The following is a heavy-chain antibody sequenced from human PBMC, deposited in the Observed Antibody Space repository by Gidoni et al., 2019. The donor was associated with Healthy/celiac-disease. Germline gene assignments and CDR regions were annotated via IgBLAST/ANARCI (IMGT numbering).Heavy chain of an antibody. CDR3: ARTAREWLLYPFDY. CDR2: IFYSGST. Sequence: QLQLQESGPGLVTPSETLSLTCTVSGGSISSSSYYWGWIRQPPGKGLEWIGSIFYSGSTYYNPSLKSRVTISVDTSKNQFSLKVRSVTAADTAVYYCARTAREWLLYPFDYWGQGTLVIVSS. J-gene: IGHJ4*02. V-gene: IGHV4-39*01. D-gene: IGHD3-3*01. CDR1: GGSISSSSYY.